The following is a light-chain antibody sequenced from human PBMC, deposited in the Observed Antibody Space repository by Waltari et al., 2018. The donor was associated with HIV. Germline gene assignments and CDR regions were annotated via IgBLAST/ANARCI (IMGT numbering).Light chain of an antibody. CDR1: AMPNQY. Sequence: SSELTQPPSVSVPPGQTARITCSGDAMPNQYAYWYQQKPGQALILIIYKDTERPSGIPERFSGSTSGTTVTLTISGVQAEDEADYHCQSADSSGAYWVFGGGTRLTVL. J-gene: IGLJ3*02. V-gene: IGLV3-25*03. CDR2: KDT. CDR3: QSADSSGAYWV.